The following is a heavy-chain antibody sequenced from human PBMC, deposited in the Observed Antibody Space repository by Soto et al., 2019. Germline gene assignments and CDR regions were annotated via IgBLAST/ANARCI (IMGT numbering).Heavy chain of an antibody. CDR3: ARIVVGATVDL. CDR1: GDSASIDTYF. J-gene: IGHJ5*02. V-gene: IGHV4-61*01. CDR2: ISYTGDT. D-gene: IGHD1-26*01. Sequence: SETRPLPCPLSGDSASIDTYFWPWIRQPPGQGLEWIAYISYTGDTNYNPSLKSRVSISIDTSINQFSLTLTSVTTADTAIYFCARIVVGATVDLWGQGSLVNV.